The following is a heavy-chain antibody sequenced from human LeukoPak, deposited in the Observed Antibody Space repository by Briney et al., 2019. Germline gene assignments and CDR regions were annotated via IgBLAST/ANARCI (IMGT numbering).Heavy chain of an antibody. CDR2: INPNSGGT. D-gene: IGHD2-2*01. CDR3: ARDSPRGCSSTSCYRDLIDY. Sequence: ASVKVSCKASGYTFTGYYMHWVRQAPGQGLEWMGWINPNSGGTNYAQKFQGRVTMTRDTSTSTVYMELSSLRSEDTAVYYCARDSPRGCSSTSCYRDLIDYWGQGTLVTVSS. V-gene: IGHV1-2*02. CDR1: GYTFTGYY. J-gene: IGHJ4*02.